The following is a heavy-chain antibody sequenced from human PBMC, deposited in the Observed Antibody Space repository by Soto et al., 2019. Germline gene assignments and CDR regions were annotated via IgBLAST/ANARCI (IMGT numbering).Heavy chain of an antibody. J-gene: IGHJ6*02. CDR3: ARGPRNSGYGTGAGFYYYYNGMDV. D-gene: IGHD5-12*01. Sequence: QVQLQQWGAGLLKPSETLSLTCGVYGGSFTAYYWRWIRQPPGKGLEFIGEINHSASTNYSPSLKSRVTISIDTSRNHFSLTLRSVPAADTAGYYCARGPRNSGYGTGAGFYYYYNGMDVWGQGTTVTVSS. CDR1: GGSFTAYY. CDR2: INHSAST. V-gene: IGHV4-34*01.